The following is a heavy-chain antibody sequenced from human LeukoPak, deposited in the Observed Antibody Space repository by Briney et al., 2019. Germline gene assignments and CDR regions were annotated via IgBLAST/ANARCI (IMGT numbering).Heavy chain of an antibody. CDR1: GYSFADYW. V-gene: IGHV5-51*01. J-gene: IGHJ4*02. Sequence: GESLKISCKGSGYSFADYWIGWVRQPPGKGLEWMGIIYPGDSDTRYSPSFQGQVTMSADKSISTAYLQWSSLKASDTAMYFCARLRDSSGFYSSLGYWGQGTLVTVSS. CDR3: ARLRDSSGFYSSLGY. D-gene: IGHD3-22*01. CDR2: IYPGDSDT.